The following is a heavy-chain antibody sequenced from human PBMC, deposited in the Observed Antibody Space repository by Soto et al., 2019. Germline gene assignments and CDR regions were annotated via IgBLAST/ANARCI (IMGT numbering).Heavy chain of an antibody. D-gene: IGHD2-15*01. CDR3: ARHEGRCRGGSCKRGSYYYGTEG. J-gene: IGHJ6*04. CDR2: IYPVDSYT. Sequence: VESLKISCKGSGYSFTSYWIGWVRQIPGKGLEWMGIIYPVDSYTRYSPSFQGQVTISADKSISTAYLQWSSLKASDTAMYYCARHEGRCRGGSCKRGSYYYGTEGWGKGNTVSVSS. CDR1: GYSFTSYW. V-gene: IGHV5-51*01.